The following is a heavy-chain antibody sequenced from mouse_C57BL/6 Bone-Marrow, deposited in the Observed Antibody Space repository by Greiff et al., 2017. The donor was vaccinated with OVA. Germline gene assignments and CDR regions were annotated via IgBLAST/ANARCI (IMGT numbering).Heavy chain of an antibody. V-gene: IGHV2-5*01. J-gene: IGHJ4*01. D-gene: IGHD2-10*01. Sequence: VQLQQSGPGLVQPSQCLSITCTVSGFSLTSYGVNWVRQSPGKGLEWLGVIWRGGSTDNNADFMSRMSITKDNSMSQVFFKMNILQSYDTAIYYCAKTHLQCYYSMDDWGQGTTVTVSS. CDR1: GFSLTSYG. CDR2: IWRGGST. CDR3: AKTHLQCYYSMDD.